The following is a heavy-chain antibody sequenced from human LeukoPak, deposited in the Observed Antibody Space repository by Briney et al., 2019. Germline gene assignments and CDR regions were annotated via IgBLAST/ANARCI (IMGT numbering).Heavy chain of an antibody. CDR2: IHYIEST. CDR3: ARDPSLGASGRGRAFDI. V-gene: IGHV4-59*01. Sequence: SETLSLTCTVSGGSISSYYWSWIRQPPGKRLEWIGFIHYIESTNYNPSLQSRVTISLNTSKNQFSLKLTSVTAADTAVYYCARDPSLGASGRGRAFDIWGQGTMVTVSS. CDR1: GGSISSYY. D-gene: IGHD6-13*01. J-gene: IGHJ3*02.